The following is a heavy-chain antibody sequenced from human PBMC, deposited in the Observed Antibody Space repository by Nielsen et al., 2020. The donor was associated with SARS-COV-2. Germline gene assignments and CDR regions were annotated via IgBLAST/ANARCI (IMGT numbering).Heavy chain of an antibody. CDR1: GYTLTELS. J-gene: IGHJ3*02. V-gene: IGHV1-24*01. CDR2: FDPEDGET. CDR3: ATRYYYGSGSYYWSAFDI. Sequence: ASVKVSCKVSGYTLTELSMHWVRQAPGKGLEWMGGFDPEDGETIYAQKFQGRVTMTEDTSTDTAYMELSSLRSEDPAVYYCATRYYYGSGSYYWSAFDIWGQGTMVTVSS. D-gene: IGHD3-10*01.